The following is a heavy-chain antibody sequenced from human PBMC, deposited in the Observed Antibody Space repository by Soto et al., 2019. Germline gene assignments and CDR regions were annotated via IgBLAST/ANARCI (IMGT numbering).Heavy chain of an antibody. J-gene: IGHJ4*02. Sequence: APLKCSCRAVGYTCSSYAMSCVRQAPGQGLEWMGWISAYNGNTNYAQKLQGRVTMTTDTSTTTAYMELRSLRSDDTAVYYCARSGQPAGYWGQGTLVNVSS. CDR1: GYTCSSYA. CDR3: ARSGQPAGY. D-gene: IGHD2-2*01. CDR2: ISAYNGNT. V-gene: IGHV1-18*01.